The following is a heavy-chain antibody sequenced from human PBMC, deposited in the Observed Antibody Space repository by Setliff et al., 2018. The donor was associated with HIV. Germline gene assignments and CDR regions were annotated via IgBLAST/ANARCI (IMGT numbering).Heavy chain of an antibody. D-gene: IGHD5-12*01. V-gene: IGHV4-38-2*02. Sequence: SETLSLTCTVSGDSIRNSYYWGWIRQPPGKGLEWVGTIYLYGNTYHNPSLKRRLSMSIDPPNNRFSLQLSSVTAADTAVYYCARRGAYGYDYFDYWGPGTLVTVSS. CDR2: IYLYGNT. CDR3: ARRGAYGYDYFDY. J-gene: IGHJ4*02. CDR1: GDSIRNSYY.